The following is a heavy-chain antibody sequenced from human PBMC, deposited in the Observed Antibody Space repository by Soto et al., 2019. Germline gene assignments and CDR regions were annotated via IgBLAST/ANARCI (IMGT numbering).Heavy chain of an antibody. CDR3: ARDVGPVTIFGEALSGYFDF. CDR2: IKEDGSER. V-gene: IGHV3-7*03. Sequence: EVQLVESGGGLVQPGVSLRLSCAVSGFSFGTYWMSWVRQAPGKGLEWLASIKEDGSERYYLDSVKGRFTISRDNAKDSLSLQMNSLRGEDTAFYYCARDVGPVTIFGEALSGYFDFWGQGTLVTVSS. D-gene: IGHD3-3*01. J-gene: IGHJ4*02. CDR1: GFSFGTYW.